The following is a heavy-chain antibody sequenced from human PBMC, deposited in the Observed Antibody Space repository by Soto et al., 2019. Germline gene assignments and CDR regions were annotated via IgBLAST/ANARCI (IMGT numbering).Heavy chain of an antibody. J-gene: IGHJ4*02. CDR1: GYTFTGYY. D-gene: IGHD5-12*01. Sequence: GSVEVSGEGSGYTFTGYYMHWVREAPGEGLEWMGGINPNSGGTNYAQKFQGRVTMTRDTSISTAYMELSRLRSDDTAVYYCARVRERWLRLAPFDYWGQGTLVTVSS. V-gene: IGHV1-2*02. CDR2: INPNSGGT. CDR3: ARVRERWLRLAPFDY.